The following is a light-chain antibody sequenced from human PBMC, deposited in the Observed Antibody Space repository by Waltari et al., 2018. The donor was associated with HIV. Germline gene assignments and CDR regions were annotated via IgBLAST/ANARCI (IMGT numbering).Light chain of an antibody. V-gene: IGKV3-15*01. CDR1: QSVNSN. Sequence: EILLTQSPATLSVSPGEGATLSCGASQSVNSNLAWYQQIPGQAPRLLIYGATTRATGTPARFSGSGSGTEFTLTINSLQSEDFAVYYCQQYENWPSYSFGQGTKLEIK. J-gene: IGKJ2*03. CDR2: GAT. CDR3: QQYENWPSYS.